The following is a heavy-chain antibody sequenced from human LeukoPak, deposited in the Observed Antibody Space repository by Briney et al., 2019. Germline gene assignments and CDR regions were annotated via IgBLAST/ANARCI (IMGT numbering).Heavy chain of an antibody. CDR2: IKQDGSET. CDR1: GFTFSNYW. J-gene: IGHJ4*02. CDR3: ARVPGVTRYFDS. D-gene: IGHD4-23*01. Sequence: GGSLRLSCEASGFTFSNYWMTWVRQAPGKGLEWVANIKQDGSETYYADSVKGRFTLSRDNARNSLFLQMKYVGVDDTAVYYCARVPGVTRYFDSWGQGILVTVSS. V-gene: IGHV3-7*01.